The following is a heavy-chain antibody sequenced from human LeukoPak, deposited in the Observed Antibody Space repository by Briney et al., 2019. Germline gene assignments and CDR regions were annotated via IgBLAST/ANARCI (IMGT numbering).Heavy chain of an antibody. Sequence: SGGSLRLSCAASGFTFSDYYMSWIRQAPGKELEWVSYISSSGSTIYYADSVKGRFTISRDNAKNSLYLQMNSLRAEDTAVYYCASTVYATDAFDIWGQGTMVTVSS. CDR3: ASTVYATDAFDI. D-gene: IGHD2-8*01. CDR1: GFTFSDYY. V-gene: IGHV3-11*01. J-gene: IGHJ3*02. CDR2: ISSSGSTI.